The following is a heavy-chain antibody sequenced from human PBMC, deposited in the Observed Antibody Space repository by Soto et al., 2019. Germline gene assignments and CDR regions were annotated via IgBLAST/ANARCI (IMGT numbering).Heavy chain of an antibody. Sequence: QVQLVQSGAEVKKPGSSVKVSCKASGGTFSSYTISWVRQAPGQGLEWMGRIIPILGIANYAQKFQGRVTSTADKSTSTAYMELSSLSSEDTAVYYCARDCSSTSCYAYPWGQGTLVTVSS. CDR2: IIPILGIA. V-gene: IGHV1-69*08. CDR1: GGTFSSYT. CDR3: ARDCSSTSCYAYP. D-gene: IGHD2-2*01. J-gene: IGHJ5*02.